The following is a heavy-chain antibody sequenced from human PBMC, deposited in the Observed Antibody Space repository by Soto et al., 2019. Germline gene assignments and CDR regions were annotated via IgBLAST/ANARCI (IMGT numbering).Heavy chain of an antibody. V-gene: IGHV3-53*01. D-gene: IGHD2-21*02. J-gene: IGHJ4*02. CDR1: GFTVSSNY. CDR2: IYSGGRT. Sequence: PGGSLRLSCAASGFTVSSNYMSLVRQAPGKGLEWVSVIYSGGRTYYADSVKGRFTISRDNSKNTVYLQVNSLRGEDTAVYFCARDRGGGDAYFDYWGQGTLVTVSS. CDR3: ARDRGGGDAYFDY.